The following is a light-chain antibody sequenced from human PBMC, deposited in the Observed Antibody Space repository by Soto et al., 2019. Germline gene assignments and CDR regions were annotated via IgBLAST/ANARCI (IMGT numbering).Light chain of an antibody. J-gene: IGLJ3*02. CDR2: EVT. CDR1: SSDVGAYSH. V-gene: IGLV2-8*01. Sequence: QSALTQPPSASGSPGQSVTISCTGTSSDVGAYSHVSWYQQHPGEAPKLLIYEVTERPSGVPDRFSGSKSGNTASLTVSGLQAEDGADYYCCSFAGSRQWVFGGGTQLTVL. CDR3: CSFAGSRQWV.